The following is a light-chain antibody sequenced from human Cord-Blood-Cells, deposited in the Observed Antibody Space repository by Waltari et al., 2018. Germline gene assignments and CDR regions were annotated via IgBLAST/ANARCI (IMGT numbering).Light chain of an antibody. Sequence: EIVLTQSQGTLYLSPGESATLSCRASQSVSSSYLAWYQQKPGQAPRLLIYCASSRATGIPDRFSGSGSGTDFTLTISRLEPEDFAVYYCPQYGSSPITFDQWTRLEIK. J-gene: IGKJ5*01. CDR1: QSVSSSY. CDR2: CAS. V-gene: IGKV3-20*01. CDR3: PQYGSSPIT.